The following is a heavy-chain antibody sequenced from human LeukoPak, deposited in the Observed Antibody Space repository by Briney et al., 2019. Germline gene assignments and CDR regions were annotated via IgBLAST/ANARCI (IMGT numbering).Heavy chain of an antibody. Sequence: QSGGSLRLSCAASGFTFSSYGMHWVRQAPGKGLEWVAFIRYDGSNKYYVDSVKGRFTISRDNSKNTLYLQMNSLRAEDTAAYYCASQAGYYYYMDVWGKGTTVTVSS. CDR2: IRYDGSNK. D-gene: IGHD6-25*01. J-gene: IGHJ6*03. V-gene: IGHV3-30*02. CDR1: GFTFSSYG. CDR3: ASQAGYYYYMDV.